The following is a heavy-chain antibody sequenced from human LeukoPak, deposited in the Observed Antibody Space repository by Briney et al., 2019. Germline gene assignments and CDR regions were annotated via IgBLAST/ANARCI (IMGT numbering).Heavy chain of an antibody. D-gene: IGHD3-22*01. Sequence: ASVKVSCTASGYTFSSYGMSWVRQAPGQGLEWMGWISAYNGNTNYAQKLQGRVTMTTDTSTSTAYMELRSLRSDDTAVYYCARVNNDYYESSGYADYYYYYYMDVWGKGTTVTVSS. J-gene: IGHJ6*03. CDR1: GYTFSSYG. V-gene: IGHV1-18*01. CDR2: ISAYNGNT. CDR3: ARVNNDYYESSGYADYYYYYYMDV.